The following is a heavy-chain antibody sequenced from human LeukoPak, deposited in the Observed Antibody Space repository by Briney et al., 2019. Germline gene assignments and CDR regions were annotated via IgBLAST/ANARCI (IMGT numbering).Heavy chain of an antibody. J-gene: IGHJ4*02. Sequence: ASVKVSCKASGYTFTGYYMHWVRQAPGQGLEWMGWINPNSGGTNYAQKFQGWVTMTRDTSISTAYMELSRLRSDDTAVYYCARAWESYYYGSGDLFDYWGQGTLVTVSS. CDR2: INPNSGGT. D-gene: IGHD3-10*01. CDR1: GYTFTGYY. V-gene: IGHV1-2*04. CDR3: ARAWESYYYGSGDLFDY.